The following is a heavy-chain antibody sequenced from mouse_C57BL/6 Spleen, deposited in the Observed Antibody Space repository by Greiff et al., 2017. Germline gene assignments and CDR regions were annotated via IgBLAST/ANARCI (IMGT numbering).Heavy chain of an antibody. V-gene: IGHV5-4*01. D-gene: IGHD2-2*01. CDR1: GFTFSSYA. Sequence: EVQLVESGGGLVKPGGSLKLSCAASGFTFSSYAMSWVRQTPEKRLEWVATISAGGSYTYYPDNVKGRFTITRDNAKNNLYLQMSHLTSEDTAMYYCARDYYGYTRNFGYWGQGATLTVSA. CDR3: ARDYYGYTRNFGY. CDR2: ISAGGSYT. J-gene: IGHJ2*01.